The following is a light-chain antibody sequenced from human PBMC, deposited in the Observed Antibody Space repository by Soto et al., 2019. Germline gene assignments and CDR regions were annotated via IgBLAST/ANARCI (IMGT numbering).Light chain of an antibody. CDR3: QQHVGPPFG. CDR1: QSVSTRQ. Sequence: EIVLTQSPGTLSLSPGERATLSCRASQSVSTRQVAWYQQKVGQPPRLLFYDASTRATDVPDRFSGSGSGTDFNLIITSLEPEDFAVYFCQQHVGPPFGFGQGTRLEVK. V-gene: IGKV3-20*01. CDR2: DAS. J-gene: IGKJ2*03.